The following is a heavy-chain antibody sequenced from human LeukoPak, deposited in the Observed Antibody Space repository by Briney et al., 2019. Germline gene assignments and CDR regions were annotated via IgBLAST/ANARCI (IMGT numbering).Heavy chain of an antibody. CDR3: ARDMGGPSGI. D-gene: IGHD1-26*01. Sequence: ASVKVSCKASGYTFTDYYIHWVRQAPGQGLEWMGRINPNSGVTNYAQKFQGRVTMTRDTSISTAYMELTRLRPDDTAIYYCARDMGGPSGIWGQGTMVTVSS. V-gene: IGHV1-2*06. J-gene: IGHJ3*02. CDR2: INPNSGVT. CDR1: GYTFTDYY.